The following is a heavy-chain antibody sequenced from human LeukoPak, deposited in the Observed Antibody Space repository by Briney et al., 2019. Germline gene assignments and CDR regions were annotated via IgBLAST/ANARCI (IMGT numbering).Heavy chain of an antibody. CDR3: ARPLGYCSGGSCPNAFDI. V-gene: IGHV3-48*02. CDR2: ISSSSSTI. CDR1: GFTFSSYS. D-gene: IGHD2-15*01. Sequence: SGGSLRLSCAASGFTFSSYSMNWVRQAPGKGLEWVSYISSSSSTIYYADSVKGRFTISRDNAKNSLYLQMNSLRDEDTAVYYCARPLGYCSGGSCPNAFDIWGQGTMVTVSS. J-gene: IGHJ3*02.